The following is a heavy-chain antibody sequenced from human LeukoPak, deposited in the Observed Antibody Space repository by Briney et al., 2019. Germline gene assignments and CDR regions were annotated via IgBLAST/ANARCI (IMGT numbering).Heavy chain of an antibody. Sequence: GGSLRLSCAASGFTFSSYEMNWVRQAPGKGLEWVSYISSSGSTIYYADSVKGRFTISRDSAKNSLYLQMNSLRAEDTAVYYCASNTYSSSWYSPYYYYGMDVWGQGTTVTVSS. CDR2: ISSSGSTI. J-gene: IGHJ6*02. CDR1: GFTFSSYE. CDR3: ASNTYSSSWYSPYYYYGMDV. V-gene: IGHV3-48*03. D-gene: IGHD6-13*01.